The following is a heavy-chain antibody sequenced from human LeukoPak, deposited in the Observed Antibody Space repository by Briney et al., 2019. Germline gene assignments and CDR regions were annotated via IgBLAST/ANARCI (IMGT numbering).Heavy chain of an antibody. V-gene: IGHV1-18*01. J-gene: IGHJ4*02. CDR1: GYTFTNYG. Sequence: LVASVKVSCKASGYTFTNYGISWVRQAPGQGLEWMGWISAYNGNTNYAHQLQGRVTMTTDASTRTAYMELRSLRSDDTAVFYCARGDSYYYYDSSGYYYWGQGTLVTVSS. CDR2: ISAYNGNT. D-gene: IGHD3-22*01. CDR3: ARGDSYYYYDSSGYYY.